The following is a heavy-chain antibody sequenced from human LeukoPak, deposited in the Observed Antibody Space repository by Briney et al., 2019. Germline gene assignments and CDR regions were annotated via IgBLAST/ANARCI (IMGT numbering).Heavy chain of an antibody. Sequence: GGSLRLSCTASGFTFGDYAMSWVRQAPGKGLEWVGFIRSKAYGRTTEYAASVKGRFTISRDDSKSIAYLQMNSLKTEDTAVYYCTRDGSGKQWLVYYFDYWGQGTLVTVSS. CDR3: TRDGSGKQWLVYYFDY. J-gene: IGHJ4*02. CDR2: IRSKAYGRTT. V-gene: IGHV3-49*04. D-gene: IGHD6-19*01. CDR1: GFTFGDYA.